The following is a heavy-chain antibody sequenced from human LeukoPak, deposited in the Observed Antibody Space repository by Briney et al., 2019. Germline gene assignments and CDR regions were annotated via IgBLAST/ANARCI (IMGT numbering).Heavy chain of an antibody. CDR1: GFTVSSNY. CDR3: ARLGFVVPAVIFDY. CDR2: IYIGGST. J-gene: IGHJ4*02. D-gene: IGHD2-2*02. Sequence: GGSLRLSCAASGFTVSSNYMSWVRQAPGKGLEWVSVIYIGGSTYYADSVKGRFTISRDVSKNTLYLQMNSLRAEDTAMYYCARLGFVVPAVIFDYWGQGTLVTVSS. V-gene: IGHV3-53*01.